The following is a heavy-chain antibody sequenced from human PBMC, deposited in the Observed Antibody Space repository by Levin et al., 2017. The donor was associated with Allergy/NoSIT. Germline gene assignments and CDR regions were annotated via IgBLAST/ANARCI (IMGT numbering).Heavy chain of an antibody. CDR3: VREDWDDTFDI. D-gene: IGHD3/OR15-3a*01. CDR1: GFIFRSSE. CDR2: INSGGDNI. Sequence: GGSLRLSCAASGFIFRSSEMNWVRQAPGKGLEWVSHINSGGDNIYYRDSVKGRFTMSRDNTKNSLYLQMSSLRVEDTAIYYCVREDWDDTFDIWGQGTMVTVS. J-gene: IGHJ3*02. V-gene: IGHV3-48*03.